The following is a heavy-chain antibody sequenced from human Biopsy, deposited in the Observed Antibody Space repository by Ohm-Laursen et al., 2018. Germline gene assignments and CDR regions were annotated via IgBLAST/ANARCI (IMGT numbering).Heavy chain of an antibody. D-gene: IGHD5-12*01. V-gene: IGHV4-38-2*01. Sequence: PGTLSLTCAVSGYSVTNDYYWGWIRQPPGKGLEWIGNIYYDGTTYYNPSLKSRVAMSVDTSKNQSSLRLTSVTAADTAVYYCARVAGGYAYYYGMDVWGQGTTVIVSS. CDR2: IYYDGTT. CDR3: ARVAGGYAYYYGMDV. J-gene: IGHJ6*02. CDR1: GYSVTNDYY.